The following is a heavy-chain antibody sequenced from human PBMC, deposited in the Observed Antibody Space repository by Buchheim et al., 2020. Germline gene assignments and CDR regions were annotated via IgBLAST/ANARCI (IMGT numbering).Heavy chain of an antibody. CDR2: TFYGGDT. CDR1: GGSFRSSGSX. V-gene: IGHV4-39*07. J-gene: IGHJ4*02. Sequence: QVQLQESGSRLVQPSNTLSLTCPVSGGSFRSSGSXWAWIRQTPGKGLVWIGSTFYGGDTYYKPSLKSRVTISVDSYRTGLSLSLNSATAADTAVYYCAKARGAAAASSFDYWGQG. CDR3: AKARGAAAASSFDY. D-gene: IGHD2-15*01.